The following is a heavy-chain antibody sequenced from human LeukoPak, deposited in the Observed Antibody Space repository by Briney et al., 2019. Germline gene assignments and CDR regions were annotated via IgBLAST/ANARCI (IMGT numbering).Heavy chain of an antibody. D-gene: IGHD3-10*01. J-gene: IGHJ4*02. CDR1: GFTFTSYS. CDR2: ISSSSSTI. CDR3: ARPYYYGSGSYSVPAD. Sequence: GGSLRLSCAASGFTFTSYSMNSVRQAPGKRLGGGSYISSSSSTIYYADSVKGRFTISRDNAKNSLYLQMNSLRAEDTAVYYCARPYYYGSGSYSVPADWGQGTLVTVSS. V-gene: IGHV3-48*01.